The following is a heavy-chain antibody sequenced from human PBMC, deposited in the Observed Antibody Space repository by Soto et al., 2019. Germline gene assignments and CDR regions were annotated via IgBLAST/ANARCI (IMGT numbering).Heavy chain of an antibody. J-gene: IGHJ4*02. D-gene: IGHD6-19*01. CDR2: IIPIFGTA. V-gene: IGHV1-69*13. CDR1: GGTFSSYA. Sequence: ASVKVSCKASGGTFSSYAISWVRQAPGQGLEWMGGIIPIFGTANYAQKFQGRVTITADESTSTAYMELSSLRSEDTAVYYCARSRDSSGWSDYFDYWGQGTLVTVSS. CDR3: ARSRDSSGWSDYFDY.